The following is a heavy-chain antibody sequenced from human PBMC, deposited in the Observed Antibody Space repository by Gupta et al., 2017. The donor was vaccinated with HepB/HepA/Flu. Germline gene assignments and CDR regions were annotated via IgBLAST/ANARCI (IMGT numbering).Heavy chain of an antibody. V-gene: IGHV3-23*01. CDR3: AKDRAYKWPVPFDY. J-gene: IGHJ4*02. Sequence: DSVKGRFTISRDNSKSTLYLRMTSLRVEDTAVYYCAKDRAYKWPVPFDYWGQGALVTVSS. D-gene: IGHD6-19*01.